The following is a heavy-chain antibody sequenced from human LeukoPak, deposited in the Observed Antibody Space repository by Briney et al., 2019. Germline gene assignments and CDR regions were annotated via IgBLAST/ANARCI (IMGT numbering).Heavy chain of an antibody. CDR3: ARGPGAY. CDR2: ISSSSNTI. D-gene: IGHD3-10*01. V-gene: IGHV3-48*01. CDR1: GFTFSSSW. J-gene: IGHJ4*02. Sequence: SGGSLRLSCAASGFTFSSSWMSWVRQAPGKGLEWISYISSSSNTIYYADSVKGRFTISRDNAKNSLYLQMSSLRADDTAVYYCARGPGAYWGQGTLVTVSS.